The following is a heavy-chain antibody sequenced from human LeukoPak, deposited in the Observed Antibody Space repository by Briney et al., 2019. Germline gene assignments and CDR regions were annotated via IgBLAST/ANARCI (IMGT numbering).Heavy chain of an antibody. V-gene: IGHV1-8*01. D-gene: IGHD2-2*02. CDR2: MSPNTGNT. CDR3: ARAPGYCSSTTCDKRFDP. J-gene: IGHJ5*02. CDR1: GYTFTTSD. Sequence: ASVKVSCKASGYTFTTSDINWVRQATGQGLEWMGWMSPNTGNTGYAQRFQGRVTMTRDTSISTAYMELSSLRSGDTAVYYCARAPGYCSSTTCDKRFDPWGQGTLVTVSS.